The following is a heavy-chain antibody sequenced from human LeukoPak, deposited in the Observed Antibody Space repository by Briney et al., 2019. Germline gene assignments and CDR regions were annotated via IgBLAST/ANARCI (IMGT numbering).Heavy chain of an antibody. Sequence: TGGSLRLSCAASGFSFSSYRMNWVRQAPGKGLEWVSSVSNSGDYIHYADSVKGRFTISRDNSKNSLYLQMNSLRAEDTAVYYCARGPSGYHNTGGQGTLVTVSS. V-gene: IGHV3-21*06. D-gene: IGHD5-12*01. J-gene: IGHJ4*02. CDR3: ARGPSGYHNT. CDR2: VSNSGDYI. CDR1: GFSFSSYR.